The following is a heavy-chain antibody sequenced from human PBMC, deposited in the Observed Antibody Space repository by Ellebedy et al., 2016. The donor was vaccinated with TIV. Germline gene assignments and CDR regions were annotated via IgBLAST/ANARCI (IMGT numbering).Heavy chain of an antibody. CDR2: ISTSGSGT. V-gene: IGHV1-46*01. J-gene: IGHJ4*02. CDR3: ARDHSGSYLD. Sequence: ASVKVSXXASGYTFTSHDMHWVRQAPGQGLAWVGRISTSGSGTTYAQNFQGRVTMTRDTSTSTVYMELSSLRSEDTAVYYCARDHSGSYLDWGQGTLVTVSS. CDR1: GYTFTSHD. D-gene: IGHD1-26*01.